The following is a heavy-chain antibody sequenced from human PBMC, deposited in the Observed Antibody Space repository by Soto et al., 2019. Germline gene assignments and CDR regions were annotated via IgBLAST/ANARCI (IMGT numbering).Heavy chain of an antibody. CDR3: ARSRYYYGSGSYYNGDY. Sequence: QVQLVQSGAEVKKPGSSVKVSCKASGGTFKSYAISWVRQAPGQGFEWMGGIIPIFGTSNYAQKFQGRVTINADKAANTAYMELSSLRSEDTAVYYCARSRYYYGSGSYYNGDYWGQGTLVTVSS. CDR1: GGTFKSYA. CDR2: IIPIFGTS. D-gene: IGHD3-10*01. V-gene: IGHV1-69*06. J-gene: IGHJ4*02.